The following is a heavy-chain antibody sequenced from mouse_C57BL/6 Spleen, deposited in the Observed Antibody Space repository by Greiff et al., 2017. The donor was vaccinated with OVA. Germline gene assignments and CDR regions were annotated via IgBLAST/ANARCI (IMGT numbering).Heavy chain of an antibody. D-gene: IGHD2-4*01. Sequence: VQLQESGAELVRPGASVKLSCKASGYTFTDYYINWVKQRPGQGLEWIARIYPGSGNTYYNEKFKGKATLTAEESSSTAYMQLSSLTSEASAVYFYFLIYYDYDPIAYWGQGTLVTVSA. CDR3: FLIYYDYDPIAY. V-gene: IGHV1-76*01. J-gene: IGHJ3*01. CDR1: GYTFTDYY. CDR2: IYPGSGNT.